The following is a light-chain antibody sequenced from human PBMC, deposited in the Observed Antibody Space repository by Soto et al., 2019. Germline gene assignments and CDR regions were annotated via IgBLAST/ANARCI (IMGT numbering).Light chain of an antibody. CDR3: QSYDSSLSGWV. CDR2: GNS. V-gene: IGLV1-40*01. CDR1: SSNIGAGYG. Sequence: QSVLVQPPSVSGAPGQRVTISCTGSSSNIGAGYGVHWYQQLPGTAPKLLIYGNSNRPSGVPDRFSGSKSGTSASLAITGLQAEDEADYHCQSYDSSLSGWVFGGGTKVTVL. J-gene: IGLJ3*02.